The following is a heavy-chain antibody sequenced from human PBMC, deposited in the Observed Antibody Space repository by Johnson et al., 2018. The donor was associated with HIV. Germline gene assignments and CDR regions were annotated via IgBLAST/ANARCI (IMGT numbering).Heavy chain of an antibody. Sequence: VQLVESGGGLVQPGRSLRLSCAASGFTFDDYAMHWVRQAPGKGLEWVSGINWNGGSTGYADSVKGRFTISRDNAKNSLYLQMNSLRVEDTALYYCAREDEGSTGYDSSGYYPFDIWGQGTMVTVSS. CDR2: INWNGGST. D-gene: IGHD3-22*01. V-gene: IGHV3-20*04. CDR1: GFTFDDYA. J-gene: IGHJ3*02. CDR3: AREDEGSTGYDSSGYYPFDI.